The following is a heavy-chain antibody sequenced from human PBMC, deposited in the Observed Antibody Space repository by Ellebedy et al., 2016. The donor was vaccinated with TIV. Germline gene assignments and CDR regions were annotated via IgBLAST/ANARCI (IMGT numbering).Heavy chain of an antibody. CDR3: ARDNGSWLLLPFDY. CDR2: ISAYNGDS. D-gene: IGHD3-22*01. Sequence: AASVKVSCKASGYTFTSFGISWVRQAPGQGPEWMGWISAYNGDSNYAQRLQGRVTMTTDTSTSTAYMELSSLRSEDTAVYYCARDNGSWLLLPFDYWGQGTLVTVSS. V-gene: IGHV1-18*01. J-gene: IGHJ4*02. CDR1: GYTFTSFG.